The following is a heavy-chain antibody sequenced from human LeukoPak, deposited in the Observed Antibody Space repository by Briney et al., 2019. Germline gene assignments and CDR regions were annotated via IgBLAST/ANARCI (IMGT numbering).Heavy chain of an antibody. CDR2: INHGGST. J-gene: IGHJ4*02. CDR1: GGSFSGYY. Sequence: SETLSLTCAVYGGSFSGYYWSWIRQPPGKGLEWIGEINHGGSTNYNPSLKSRLTISVDTSKNQFSLNLISVAAADTAVYYCARGRVVRDYWGQGTLVTVSS. D-gene: IGHD2-15*01. CDR3: ARGRVVRDY. V-gene: IGHV4-34*01.